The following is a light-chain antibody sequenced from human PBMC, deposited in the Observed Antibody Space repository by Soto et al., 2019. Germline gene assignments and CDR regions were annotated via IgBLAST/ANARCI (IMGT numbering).Light chain of an antibody. CDR2: SNN. Sequence: QAVVTQPHSASGTPGQRVTISCSGSSSNIGSNTVNWYQQLPGTAPKLLIYSNNNRPSGVPDRLSGPKSGTSASLAISGLQSGDEADHFCAECDDSLNGLYVFGTGTKLTVL. CDR1: SSNIGSNT. V-gene: IGLV1-44*01. J-gene: IGLJ1*01. CDR3: AECDDSLNGLYV.